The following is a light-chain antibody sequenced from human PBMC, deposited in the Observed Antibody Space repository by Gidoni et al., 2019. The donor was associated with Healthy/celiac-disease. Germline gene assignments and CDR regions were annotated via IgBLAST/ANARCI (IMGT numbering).Light chain of an antibody. CDR3: QQYNNWPPICT. CDR2: GAS. Sequence: EIVMTQSPATLSVSPGERATLSCRASQSVSSNLAWYQQRPVQAPRLLIYGASTSATGIPARFSGSGSGTGFTLTISSLQSEDFAVYYCQQYNNWPPICTFGQGTKLEIK. CDR1: QSVSSN. V-gene: IGKV3-15*01. J-gene: IGKJ2*02.